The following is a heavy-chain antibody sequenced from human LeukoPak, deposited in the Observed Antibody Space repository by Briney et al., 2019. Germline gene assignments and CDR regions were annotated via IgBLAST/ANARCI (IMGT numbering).Heavy chain of an antibody. Sequence: GGSLRLSCAASGFTVSSNYMSWVRQAPGKGLEWVSVIYSGGSTYYADSAKGRFTISRDNSKNTLYLQVNSLRAEDTAVYYCARFTYYDFWSYGGTFDYWGQGTLVTVSS. J-gene: IGHJ4*02. CDR1: GFTVSSNY. CDR2: IYSGGST. D-gene: IGHD3-3*01. CDR3: ARFTYYDFWSYGGTFDY. V-gene: IGHV3-66*02.